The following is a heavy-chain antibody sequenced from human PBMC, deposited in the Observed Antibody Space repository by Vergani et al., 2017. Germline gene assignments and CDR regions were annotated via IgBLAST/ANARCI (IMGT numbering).Heavy chain of an antibody. CDR2: ISRSGSTI. CDR3: ARERYCRSITCRNYYCDY. V-gene: IGHV3-48*03. J-gene: IGHJ4*02. CDR1: GFTFSTYE. D-gene: IGHD2-2*01. Sequence: EVQLVESGGGLVQPGGSLRLSCAASGFTFSTYEMNWVRHAPGRGLEWVSYISRSGSTIYYADSVKCRFTISRDNARNSLYLQMNSLRAEDTAVYYCARERYCRSITCRNYYCDYWGQGTLVTVSS.